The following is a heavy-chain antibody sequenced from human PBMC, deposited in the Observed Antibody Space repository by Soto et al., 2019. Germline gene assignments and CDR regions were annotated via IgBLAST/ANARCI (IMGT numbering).Heavy chain of an antibody. J-gene: IGHJ6*03. CDR1: GFTFSNAW. D-gene: IGHD2-15*01. Sequence: GGSLRLSCAASGFTFSNAWMSWVRQAPGKGLEWVGRIKSKTDGGTTDYAAPVKGRFTISRDDSKNTLYLQMNSLRAEDTAVYYCANLYCSGGSCQPRYYYYYYMDVWGKGTTVTVSS. CDR2: IKSKTDGGTT. CDR3: ANLYCSGGSCQPRYYYYYYMDV. V-gene: IGHV3-15*01.